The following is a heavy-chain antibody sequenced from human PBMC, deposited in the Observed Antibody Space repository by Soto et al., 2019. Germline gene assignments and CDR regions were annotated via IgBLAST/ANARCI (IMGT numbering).Heavy chain of an antibody. D-gene: IGHD2-15*01. CDR2: INHSGST. J-gene: IGHJ6*03. V-gene: IGHV4-34*01. CDR1: GGSFSGYY. CDR3: ARYCSGGSCYSFYYYYMDV. Sequence: SETLSLTCAVYGGSFSGYYWSWIRQPPGKGLEWIGEINHSGSTNYNPSLKSRVTISVDTSKNQFSLKLSSVTAADTAVYYCARYCSGGSCYSFYYYYMDVWGKGTTVTVSS.